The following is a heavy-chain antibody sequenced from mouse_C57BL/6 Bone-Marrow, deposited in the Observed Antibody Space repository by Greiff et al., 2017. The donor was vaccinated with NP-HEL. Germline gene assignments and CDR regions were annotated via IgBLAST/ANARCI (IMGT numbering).Heavy chain of an antibody. Sequence: VQLQQSGPELVKPGASVKISCKASGYAFSSSWMNWVKQRPGKGLEWIGRLYPGDGDPNYNGKFKGKATLTADKSSSTAYMQLSSLTSEDSAVYFCARRHYGSSYKGFDYWGQGTTLTVSS. V-gene: IGHV1-82*01. CDR2: LYPGDGDP. CDR3: ARRHYGSSYKGFDY. J-gene: IGHJ2*01. CDR1: GYAFSSSW. D-gene: IGHD1-1*01.